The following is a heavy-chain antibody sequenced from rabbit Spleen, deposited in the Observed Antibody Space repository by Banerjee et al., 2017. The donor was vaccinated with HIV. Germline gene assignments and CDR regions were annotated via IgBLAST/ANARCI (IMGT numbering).Heavy chain of an antibody. V-gene: IGHV1S45*01. Sequence: QEQLVESGGGLVKPEGSLKLSCTASGFSFSNKAVMCWVRQAPGKGLEWIACINVITGKAVYANWAKGRSTFSKTSSTTVTLQMTSLTVADTATYFCARDTSSSFSSYGMDLWGPGTLVTVS. D-gene: IGHD1-1*01. CDR2: INVITGKA. CDR1: GFSFSNKAV. J-gene: IGHJ6*01. CDR3: ARDTSSSFSSYGMDL.